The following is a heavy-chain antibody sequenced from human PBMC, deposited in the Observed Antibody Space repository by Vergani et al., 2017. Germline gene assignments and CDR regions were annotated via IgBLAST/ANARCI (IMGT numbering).Heavy chain of an antibody. CDR3: AGGYGGGAGGSCYSY. J-gene: IGHJ4*02. V-gene: IGHV1-69*13. D-gene: IGHD2-15*01. CDR2: IIPLFGTA. CDR1: GGPFSSYG. Sequence: QVQLVQSGAEMKKPGSSVKVSCKASGGPFSSYGITWVRQAPGQGLEWMGRIIPLFGTANYAQMLQGRVTITADESTSTAYMELSSLRSEDTAGYYCAGGYGGGAGGSCYSYWGEGTQVTVSS.